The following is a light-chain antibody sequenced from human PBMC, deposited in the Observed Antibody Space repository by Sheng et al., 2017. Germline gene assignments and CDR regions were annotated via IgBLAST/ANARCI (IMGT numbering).Light chain of an antibody. CDR3: QSADSSGTSVV. CDR1: HCQRQY. J-gene: IGLJ2*01. V-gene: IGLV3-25*03. Sequence: SYELTQPPSGVSVPTDRRPGSPALEMHCQRQYAYWYQQKPGQAPVLVIYKDSERPSGIPERFSGSSSGTTVTLTISGVQAEDEADYYCQSADSSGTSVVFGGGTKLTVL. CDR2: KDS.